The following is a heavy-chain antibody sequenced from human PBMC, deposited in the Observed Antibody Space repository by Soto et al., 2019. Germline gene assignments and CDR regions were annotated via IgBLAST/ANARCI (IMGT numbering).Heavy chain of an antibody. Sequence: SETLSLTCAVYGGSFSGYYWSWIRQPPGKGLEWIGEINHSGSTNYNPSLKSRVTISVDTSKNQFSLKLSSVTAADTAVYYCARVGGAAGSNWFDPWGQGTLVTVSS. J-gene: IGHJ5*02. CDR1: GGSFSGYY. CDR2: INHSGST. D-gene: IGHD6-13*01. CDR3: ARVGGAAGSNWFDP. V-gene: IGHV4-34*01.